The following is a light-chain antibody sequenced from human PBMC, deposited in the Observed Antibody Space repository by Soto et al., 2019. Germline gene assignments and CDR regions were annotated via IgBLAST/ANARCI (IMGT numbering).Light chain of an antibody. V-gene: IGLV2-14*01. Sequence: QSVLTQPASVSGSPGQSITISCTGTSSDIGGYKYVSWYQQHAGNAPKLMIYEVSNRPSGVSDRFSGSKFGNTASLTISGLQAEDEADYYCSSYTSSSTRVIFGGGTKVTVL. CDR1: SSDIGGYKY. CDR3: SSYTSSSTRVI. J-gene: IGLJ2*01. CDR2: EVS.